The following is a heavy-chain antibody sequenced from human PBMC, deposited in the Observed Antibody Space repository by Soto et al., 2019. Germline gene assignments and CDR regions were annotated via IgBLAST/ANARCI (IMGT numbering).Heavy chain of an antibody. CDR3: AKIHVEIDY. V-gene: IGHV3-23*01. Sequence: GGSLRLSCAASGFSFSTSVMSWVRQAPGKGLEWVSGISDSGGSTYYADPVKGRFTISRDNSKNTLYLQMNSLRADDTAVYYCAKIHVEIDYWGQGTLVTVS. J-gene: IGHJ4*02. CDR1: GFSFSTSV. CDR2: ISDSGGST.